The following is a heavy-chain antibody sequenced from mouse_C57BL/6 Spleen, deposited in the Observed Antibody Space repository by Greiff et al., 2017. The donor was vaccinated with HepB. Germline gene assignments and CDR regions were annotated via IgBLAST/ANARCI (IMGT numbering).Heavy chain of an antibody. V-gene: IGHV3-6*01. Sequence: EVKLMESGPGLVKPSQSLSLTCSVTGYSITSGYYWNWIRQFPGNKLEWMGYISYDGSNNYNPSLKNRISITRDTSKNQFFLKLNSVTTEDTATYYCARGTRSGYYFDYWGQGTTLTVSS. J-gene: IGHJ2*01. D-gene: IGHD3-2*02. CDR2: ISYDGSN. CDR1: GYSITSGYY. CDR3: ARGTRSGYYFDY.